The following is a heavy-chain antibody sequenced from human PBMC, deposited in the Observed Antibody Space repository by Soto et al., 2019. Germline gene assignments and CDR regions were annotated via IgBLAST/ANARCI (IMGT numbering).Heavy chain of an antibody. CDR3: AKRHHGPFQP. Sequence: GWSLRLSCAASGFTFSSYGMHLVRQAPGKGLEWGAVISYDGSNKYYADSVKGRFTISRDNSKNTLYLQMNSLRAEDTAGYYCAKRHHGPFQPWGKGTLFTVSA. CDR2: ISYDGSNK. V-gene: IGHV3-30*18. J-gene: IGHJ5*02. CDR1: GFTFSSYG.